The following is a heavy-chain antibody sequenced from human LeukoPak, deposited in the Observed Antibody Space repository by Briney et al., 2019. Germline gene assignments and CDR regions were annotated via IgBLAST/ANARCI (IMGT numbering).Heavy chain of an antibody. CDR3: AREVVVLTGYYTYYYYGMDV. V-gene: IGHV3-74*01. CDR1: GFTFSSYW. D-gene: IGHD3-9*01. Sequence: GGSLRLSCAASGFTFSSYWMHWVRQAPGKGLVWVSRINSDGSSTSYADSVKGRFTISRDNAKNTLYLQMNSLRAEDTAVYYCAREVVVLTGYYTYYYYGMDVWGKGTTVTVS. CDR2: INSDGSST. J-gene: IGHJ6*04.